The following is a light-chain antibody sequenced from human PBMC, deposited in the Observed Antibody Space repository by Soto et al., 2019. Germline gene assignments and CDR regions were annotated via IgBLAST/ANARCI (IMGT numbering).Light chain of an antibody. CDR2: AAS. V-gene: IGKV1-27*01. Sequence: DIQMTQSPSSLSASVGDRVTITCRASQGISNYLVWYQQKPGKVPKLLISAASTLQSGVPSRFSGSGSGTYFTLTISSLQPEDVATYYCQKYNSVPFTFGPGTKVDIK. CDR1: QGISNY. J-gene: IGKJ3*01. CDR3: QKYNSVPFT.